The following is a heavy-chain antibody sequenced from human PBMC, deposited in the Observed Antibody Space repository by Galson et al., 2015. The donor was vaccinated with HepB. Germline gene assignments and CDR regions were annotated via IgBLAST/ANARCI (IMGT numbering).Heavy chain of an antibody. CDR3: ARGRYCTRGSCYCDY. J-gene: IGHJ4*02. D-gene: IGHD2-15*01. Sequence: SLRLSCAASAFTFTTYWMTWVRQAPGKGLEWVANIKQDGSEKYYVDSVKGRFTISRDNAKNSLYLQMNNLRAEDTAVYYCARGRYCTRGSCYCDYWGQGTLVTVPS. CDR1: AFTFTTYW. V-gene: IGHV3-7*01. CDR2: IKQDGSEK.